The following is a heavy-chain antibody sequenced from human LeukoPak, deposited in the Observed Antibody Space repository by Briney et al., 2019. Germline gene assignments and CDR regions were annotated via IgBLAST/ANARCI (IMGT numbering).Heavy chain of an antibody. CDR3: AKDRVAAAGLGLDY. D-gene: IGHD6-13*01. CDR2: MNPNSGNT. J-gene: IGHJ4*02. V-gene: IGHV1-8*01. CDR1: GYTFTSYD. Sequence: ASVKVSCKASGYTFTSYDINWVRQATGQGLEWMGWMNPNSGNTGYAQKFQGRVTMTRNTSISTAYMELSSLRSEDTAVYYCAKDRVAAAGLGLDYWGQGTLVTVSS.